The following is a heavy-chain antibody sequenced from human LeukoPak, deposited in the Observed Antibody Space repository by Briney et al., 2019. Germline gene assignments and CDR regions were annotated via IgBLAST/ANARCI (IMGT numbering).Heavy chain of an antibody. Sequence: SETLSLTCTVSGGSISSYYWSWIRQPPGKGLEWIGYIYYSGSTNYNPSPKSRVTISVDTSKNQFSLKLSSVTAADTAVYYCARGSVPAADFDYWGQGTLVTVSS. D-gene: IGHD2-2*01. CDR3: ARGSVPAADFDY. CDR2: IYYSGST. J-gene: IGHJ4*02. V-gene: IGHV4-59*01. CDR1: GGSISSYY.